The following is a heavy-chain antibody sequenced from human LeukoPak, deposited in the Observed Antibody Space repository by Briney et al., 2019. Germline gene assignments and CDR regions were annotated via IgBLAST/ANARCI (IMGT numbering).Heavy chain of an antibody. CDR2: IYHNGST. J-gene: IGHJ4*02. Sequence: SETLSLTCTVSGYSISSGYYWGWVRQPPGKGLEWIGSIYHNGSTYYNPSLKSRVTISVDTSNNQFSLQLSSVTAPDTAVYYCARSILTLGYFFDYGGQGTLVTVSS. D-gene: IGHD3-3*02. CDR3: ARSILTLGYFFDY. CDR1: GYSISSGYY. V-gene: IGHV4-38-2*02.